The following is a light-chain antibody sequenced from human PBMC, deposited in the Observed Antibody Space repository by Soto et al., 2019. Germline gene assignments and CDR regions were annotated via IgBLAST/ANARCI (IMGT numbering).Light chain of an antibody. CDR3: SSYAGSNNFV. V-gene: IGLV2-8*01. Sequence: QSALTQPPSASGSPGQSATISCTGTSSDVGGYNYVSWYQQHPGKAPKLMIYEVSERPSGVPDRFSGSKSSNTASLTVSGLQAEDEADYYCSSYAGSNNFVFGTGTQLTVL. J-gene: IGLJ1*01. CDR1: SSDVGGYNY. CDR2: EVS.